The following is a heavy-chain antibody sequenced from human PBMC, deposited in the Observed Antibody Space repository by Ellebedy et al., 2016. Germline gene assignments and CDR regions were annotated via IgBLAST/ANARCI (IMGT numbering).Heavy chain of an antibody. CDR3: ARPEDYDQSSHFGY. CDR2: IDPSDSST. V-gene: IGHV5-10-1*01. CDR1: GYTFSNYW. D-gene: IGHD3-16*01. J-gene: IGHJ4*02. Sequence: GESLKISXQGSGYTFSNYWITWVRQLPGKGLEWMGRIDPSDSSTSYSPSFQGHVTISGDKSTNTAYLQWSSLKASDSAMYYCARPEDYDQSSHFGYWGQGTLVTVSS.